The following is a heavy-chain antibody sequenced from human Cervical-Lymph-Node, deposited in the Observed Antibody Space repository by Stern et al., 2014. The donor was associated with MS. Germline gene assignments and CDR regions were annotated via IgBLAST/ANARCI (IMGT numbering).Heavy chain of an antibody. CDR3: VRDGDYDHPWWTYRREYYFDY. CDR2: LSNNGGHI. J-gene: IGHJ4*02. V-gene: IGHV3-21*01. CDR1: GFTFSRYS. Sequence: EVQLVESGGGLDKPGGSLRLSCVGSGFTFSRYSMNWVRQPPGKGLEWVSSLSNNGGHIYRADSMQGRFTIARDNAKSSLYLQMSNLRAEDAAVYYCVRDGDYDHPWWTYRREYYFDYWGQGALVTVSS. D-gene: IGHD3-16*02.